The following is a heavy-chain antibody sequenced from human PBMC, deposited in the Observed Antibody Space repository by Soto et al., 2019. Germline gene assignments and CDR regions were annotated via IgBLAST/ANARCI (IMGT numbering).Heavy chain of an antibody. D-gene: IGHD4-17*01. V-gene: IGHV4-30-4*01. Sequence: SETLSLTCTVSGGSISSGGYYWSWIRQPPGKGLEWIGYTYYSGSTYYNPSLKSRVTISVDTSKNQFSLKLSSVTAADTAVYYCARVLRGLFDYWGQGTLVTVSS. J-gene: IGHJ4*02. CDR2: TYYSGST. CDR1: GGSISSGGYY. CDR3: ARVLRGLFDY.